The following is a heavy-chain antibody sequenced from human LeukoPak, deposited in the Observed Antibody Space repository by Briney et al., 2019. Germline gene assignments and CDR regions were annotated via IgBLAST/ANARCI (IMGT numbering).Heavy chain of an antibody. CDR1: GYTFTGYY. CDR2: INPNSGGT. CDR3: ARVTTIFGVVIPNDAFDI. V-gene: IGHV1-2*02. D-gene: IGHD3-3*01. Sequence: ASVKVSCKASGYTFTGYYMHWVRQAPGQGLEWMGWINPNSGGTNYAQKFQGRVTMTRDTSISTAYMELSRLRSDDTAVYYCARVTTIFGVVIPNDAFDIWGQGTMVTVSS. J-gene: IGHJ3*02.